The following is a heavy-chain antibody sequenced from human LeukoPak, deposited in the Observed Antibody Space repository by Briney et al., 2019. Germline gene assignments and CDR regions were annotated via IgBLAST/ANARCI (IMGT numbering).Heavy chain of an antibody. D-gene: IGHD2/OR15-2a*01. CDR2: LGSNGDAT. CDR1: GFTFRDHW. Sequence: GGSLRLSCAASGFTFRDHWMHWVRQAPGKGLVWVLRLGSNGDATAYADSVKGRFTISRDNAKNTLYLQMNSLRAEDTAVYYCARAYDFGNWFDPWGQGTLVTVSS. CDR3: ARAYDFGNWFDP. J-gene: IGHJ5*02. V-gene: IGHV3-74*01.